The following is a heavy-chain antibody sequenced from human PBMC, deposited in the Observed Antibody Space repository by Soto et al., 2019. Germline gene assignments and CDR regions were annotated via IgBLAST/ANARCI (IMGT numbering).Heavy chain of an antibody. J-gene: IGHJ6*02. CDR2: ISGSGGST. Sequence: LRLSCAASGFTFSSYAMSWVRQAPGKGLEWVSAISGSGGSTYYADSVKGRLTISRDNSKNTLYLQMNSLRAEDTAVYYCAKGPSLAYYYYYGMDVWGQGTTVTVSS. CDR1: GFTFSSYA. CDR3: AKGPSLAYYYYYGMDV. V-gene: IGHV3-23*01.